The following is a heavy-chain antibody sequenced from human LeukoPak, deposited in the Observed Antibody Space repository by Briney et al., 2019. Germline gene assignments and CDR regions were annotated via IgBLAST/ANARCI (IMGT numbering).Heavy chain of an antibody. V-gene: IGHV3-7*03. CDR2: IKENGNEQ. J-gene: IGHJ6*02. CDR1: GFLFTRYW. CDR3: AKGSVSMAGTPGDV. D-gene: IGHD6-19*01. Sequence: GGSLRLSCEASGFLFTRYWMSWVRQAPGKGPEWVAHIKENGNEQYYADSVKGRFTISRDNSKNTLFLQMNSLRAEDTAIYYCAKGSVSMAGTPGDVWGQGTTVTVSS.